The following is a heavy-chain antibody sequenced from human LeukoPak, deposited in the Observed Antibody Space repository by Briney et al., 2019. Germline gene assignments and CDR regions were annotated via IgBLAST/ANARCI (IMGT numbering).Heavy chain of an antibody. J-gene: IGHJ4*02. CDR2: ISWNSGSI. Sequence: QPGRSLRLSCAASGFTFDDYAMHWVRQAPGKGLEWVSGISWNSGSIGYADSVKGRFTISRDNAKNSLYLQMNSLRAEDMALYYCAKGSCNNGVCYLHYWGQGTLVTVSS. D-gene: IGHD2-8*01. CDR1: GFTFDDYA. V-gene: IGHV3-9*03. CDR3: AKGSCNNGVCYLHY.